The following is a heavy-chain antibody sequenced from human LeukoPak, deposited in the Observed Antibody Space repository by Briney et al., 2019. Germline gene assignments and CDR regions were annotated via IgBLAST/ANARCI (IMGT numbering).Heavy chain of an antibody. V-gene: IGHV1-69*13. CDR2: IIPIFGTA. D-gene: IGHD6-13*01. CDR1: GGTFSSYA. Sequence: GASVKVSCKASGGTFSSYAISWVRLAPGQGLEWMGGIIPIFGTANYAQKFQGRVTITADESTSTAYMELSSLRSEDTAVYYCAREIAAAGEGWYFDYWGQGTLVTVSS. CDR3: AREIAAAGEGWYFDY. J-gene: IGHJ4*02.